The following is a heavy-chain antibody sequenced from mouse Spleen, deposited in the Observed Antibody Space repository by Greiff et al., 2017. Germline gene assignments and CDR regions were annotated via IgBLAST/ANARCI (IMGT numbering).Heavy chain of an antibody. CDR3: ARQIIYYDCRAWFAY. J-gene: IGHJ3*01. CDR1: GFTFSSYA. V-gene: IGHV5-9*01. CDR2: ISSGGGNT. D-gene: IGHD2-4*01. Sequence: EVMLVESGGGLVKLGGSLKLSCAASGFTFSSYAMSWVRQTPEKRLEWVATISSGGGNTYYPDSVKGRFTISRDNAKNTLYLQMSRLKSEDTAMYYCARQIIYYDCRAWFAYWGQGTLVTVSA.